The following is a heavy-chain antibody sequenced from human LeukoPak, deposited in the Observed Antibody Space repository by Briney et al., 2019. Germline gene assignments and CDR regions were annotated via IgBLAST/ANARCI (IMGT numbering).Heavy chain of an antibody. V-gene: IGHV4-59*01. D-gene: IGHD4-23*01. Sequence: PSETLSLTCPVSGGSLSSYYWSWIRQPPGKGLEWIGSIHKSGSTNYNHSLKRRLNISEDMSNNRFSLKLSAVTAADTAVYYCARALRLWGGNSGIAFDIWGQGTMVTVSS. CDR2: IHKSGST. CDR3: ARALRLWGGNSGIAFDI. CDR1: GGSLSSYY. J-gene: IGHJ3*02.